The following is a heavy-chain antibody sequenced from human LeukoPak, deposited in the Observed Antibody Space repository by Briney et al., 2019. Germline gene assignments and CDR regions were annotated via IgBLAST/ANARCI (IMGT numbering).Heavy chain of an antibody. CDR2: IYYSGST. CDR1: GGSISSSSYY. CDR3: ARADYSSTWSHDYYYMDV. V-gene: IGHV4-61*05. D-gene: IGHD6-13*01. J-gene: IGHJ6*03. Sequence: SETLSLTCTVSGGSISSSSYYWSWIRQPPGKGLEWIGYIYYSGSTNYKPSLKSRVTISVDTSKNQFSLKLSSVTAADTAVYYCARADYSSTWSHDYYYMDVWGKGTTVTVSS.